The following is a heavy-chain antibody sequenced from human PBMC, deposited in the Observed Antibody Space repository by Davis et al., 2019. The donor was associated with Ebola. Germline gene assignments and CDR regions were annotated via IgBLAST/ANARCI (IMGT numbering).Heavy chain of an antibody. V-gene: IGHV4-39*01. D-gene: IGHD3-10*01. Sequence: MPSETLSLTCTVSGGSISSSSYYWGWIRQPPGKGLEWIGSIYYSGSTYYNPSLKSRVTISVDTSKNQFSLKLSSVTAADTAVYYCATLGSYGSDLYYYYGMDVWGKGTTVTVSS. CDR2: IYYSGST. CDR3: ATLGSYGSDLYYYYGMDV. CDR1: GGSISSSSYY. J-gene: IGHJ6*04.